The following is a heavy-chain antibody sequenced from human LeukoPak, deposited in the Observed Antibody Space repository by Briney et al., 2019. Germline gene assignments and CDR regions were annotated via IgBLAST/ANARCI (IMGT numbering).Heavy chain of an antibody. V-gene: IGHV1-24*01. CDR1: GYSLTELS. CDR3: ATGPTMPEPDTSPGLLDF. CDR2: VDPESGAA. Sequence: ALVKVSCKVSGYSLTELSTHWVRQAPGKGLEWMGGVDPESGAAMYAQKLQGRVTMTEDTSTDTAYMELNSLTSDDTAVYYCATGPTMPEPDTSPGLLDFWGQGTLVTVSS. J-gene: IGHJ4*02. D-gene: IGHD2-2*01.